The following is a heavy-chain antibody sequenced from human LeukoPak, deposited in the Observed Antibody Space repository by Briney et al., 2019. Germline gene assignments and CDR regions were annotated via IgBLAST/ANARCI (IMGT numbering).Heavy chain of an antibody. Sequence: PGGSLRLSCAASGFAFDTCWMGWVRQAPGKGLEWVATIKQDGRETYYVDDVKGRFTISRDNAKNSLFLEMNSLSVEDTAVYYCARGVEPLAANTLAYWGQGTLVTVSS. D-gene: IGHD1-14*01. CDR3: ARGVEPLAANTLAY. J-gene: IGHJ4*02. CDR1: GFAFDTCW. V-gene: IGHV3-7*01. CDR2: IKQDGRET.